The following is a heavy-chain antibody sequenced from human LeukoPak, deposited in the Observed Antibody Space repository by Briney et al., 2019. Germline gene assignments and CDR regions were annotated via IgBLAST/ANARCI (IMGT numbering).Heavy chain of an antibody. J-gene: IGHJ3*02. V-gene: IGHV4-31*03. D-gene: IGHD2-2*01. Sequence: NTSQTLSLTCTVSGGSISSGGYYWSWIRQHPGKGLEWIGYIYYSGSTYYNPSLKSRVTISVDTSKNQFSLKLSSVTAADTAVYYCARHLPAAFGHDAFDIWGQGTMVTVSS. CDR1: GGSISSGGYY. CDR3: ARHLPAAFGHDAFDI. CDR2: IYYSGST.